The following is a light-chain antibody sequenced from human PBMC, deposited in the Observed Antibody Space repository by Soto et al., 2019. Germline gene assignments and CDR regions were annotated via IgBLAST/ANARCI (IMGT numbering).Light chain of an antibody. Sequence: DIQLTQSPSFLSASVGDRVTISCRASQGISSNFAWYQQKSGKAPKLLIFAASLLQSGVPSRFSGSGSGTEFTLTISSLQPEDFATYCCQQFHAYPRTFGQGTKVEIK. CDR2: AAS. CDR1: QGISSN. J-gene: IGKJ1*01. V-gene: IGKV1-9*01. CDR3: QQFHAYPRT.